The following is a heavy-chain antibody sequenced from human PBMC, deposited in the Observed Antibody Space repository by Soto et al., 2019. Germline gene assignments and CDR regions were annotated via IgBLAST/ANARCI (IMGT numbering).Heavy chain of an antibody. J-gene: IGHJ4*02. CDR1: GYTFTAYY. CDR3: ARANSGDDDELDY. D-gene: IGHD5-12*01. Sequence: ASVKVSCKTSGYTFTAYYIHWVRQAPGQGLEWMGWINPKSGGTYLAQKYQGRVNVTRDTTVTTVYLELRGLTSDDTAVYFCARANSGDDDELDYWGQGTLVTVSS. V-gene: IGHV1-2*02. CDR2: INPKSGGT.